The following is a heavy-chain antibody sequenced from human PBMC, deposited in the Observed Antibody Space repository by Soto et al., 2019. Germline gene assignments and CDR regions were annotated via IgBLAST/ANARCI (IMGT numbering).Heavy chain of an antibody. D-gene: IGHD3-22*01. Sequence: SLKVSCKASGYTFTSYAMHWVRQAPGQRLEWMGWINAGNGNTKYSQKFQGRVTITRDTSASTAYMELSSLRSEDTAVYYCARAIVVVTGFDSWGQGTLVTVSS. CDR3: ARAIVVVTGFDS. CDR1: GYTFTSYA. V-gene: IGHV1-3*01. CDR2: INAGNGNT. J-gene: IGHJ4*02.